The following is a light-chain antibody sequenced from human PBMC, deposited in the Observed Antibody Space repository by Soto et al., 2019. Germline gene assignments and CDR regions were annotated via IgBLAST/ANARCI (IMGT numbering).Light chain of an antibody. CDR1: QTISRY. CDR2: FTS. V-gene: IGKV1-39*01. CDR3: MQYLQTPWT. Sequence: DIQMSQSPSSLSASVRDRVTITCRASQTISRYLNWYQQKPGKAPKLLIYFTSNRASGVPDRFSGSGSGTDFTLKISRVEAEDVGVYYCMQYLQTPWTFGQGTKVEIK. J-gene: IGKJ1*01.